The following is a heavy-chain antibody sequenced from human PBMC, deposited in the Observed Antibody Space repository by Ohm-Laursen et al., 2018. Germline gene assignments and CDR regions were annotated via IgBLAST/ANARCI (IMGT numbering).Heavy chain of an antibody. CDR3: ARDFNWATDY. CDR1: GYTFTSYD. V-gene: IGHV1-8*01. CDR2: IKIRSDYT. D-gene: IGHD1-1*01. J-gene: IGHJ4*02. Sequence: ASVKVSCKASGYTFTSYDINWVRQATGQGLEWMGIIKIRSDYTAYAQQFQGRVTMTKDTSTGTAYMELSSLRSEDTAVYHCARDFNWATDYWGQGTQVTVSS.